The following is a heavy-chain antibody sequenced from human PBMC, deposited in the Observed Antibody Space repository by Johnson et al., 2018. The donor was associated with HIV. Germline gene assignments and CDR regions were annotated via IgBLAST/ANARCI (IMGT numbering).Heavy chain of an antibody. V-gene: IGHV3-11*01. CDR2: IGRSGTTI. D-gene: IGHD4-23*01. CDR1: GFTFSDAW. J-gene: IGHJ3*01. Sequence: VQLVESGGGVVQPGGSLRLSCAASGFTFSDAWMNWVRQSPGKGLEWLSNIGRSGTTIYYADSVKGGFNIFRDNTKNSLYLQMKTLRAEDTAIYYCAREKEMTRVGAFYVWGQGTVVNVSS. CDR3: AREKEMTRVGAFYV.